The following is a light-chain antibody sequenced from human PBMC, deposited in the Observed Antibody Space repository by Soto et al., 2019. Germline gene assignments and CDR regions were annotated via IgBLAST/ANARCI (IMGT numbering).Light chain of an antibody. CDR1: QVIDNW. CDR2: DAS. J-gene: IGKJ1*01. CDR3: QQYNSYST. V-gene: IGKV1-5*01. Sequence: DIQMTQSPSSVSASVGDRFTITFRASQVIDNWLAWYQQKPGKAPKLLIYDASSLESGVPSRFSGSGSGTEFTLTISSLQPEDFASYYCQQYNSYSTFGQGTKVDIK.